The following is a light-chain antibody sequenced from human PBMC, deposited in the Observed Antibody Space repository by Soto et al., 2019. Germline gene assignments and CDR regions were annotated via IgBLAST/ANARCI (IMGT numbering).Light chain of an antibody. J-gene: IGKJ1*01. V-gene: IGKV3-15*01. CDR3: QQYNNWPT. CDR1: QSVSSSY. Sequence: EIVLTQSPGTLSLSPGEGATLSCRASQSVSSSYLAWYQQKPGQAPRLLIYGASTRATGIPARFSCSGSGAEFTLTISSLQSEDFAVYYCQQYNNWPTFGPGTKVDIK. CDR2: GAS.